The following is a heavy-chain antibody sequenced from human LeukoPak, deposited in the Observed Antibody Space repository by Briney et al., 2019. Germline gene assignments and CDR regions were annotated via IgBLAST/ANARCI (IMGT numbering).Heavy chain of an antibody. CDR1: GFTFSSYS. V-gene: IGHV3-48*01. D-gene: IGHD3-3*01. CDR2: ISSSSSTI. Sequence: PGGSLRLSCAASGFTFSSYSMNWVRQAPGKGLEWVSYISSSSSTIYYADSVKGRFTISRDNAKNSLYLQMNSLRAEDTAVYYCARDIHDFWSGYYQSDWFDPWGQGTLVTVSS. J-gene: IGHJ5*02. CDR3: ARDIHDFWSGYYQSDWFDP.